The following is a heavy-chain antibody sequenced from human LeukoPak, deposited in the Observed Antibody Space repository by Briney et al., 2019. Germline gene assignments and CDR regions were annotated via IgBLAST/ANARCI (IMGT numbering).Heavy chain of an antibody. CDR3: ARTDHLQDFDI. J-gene: IGHJ3*02. Sequence: GGSLRLAYAASGFTFNSYAMDWLRQAPGKGLEYVSGISFNGGSTYHANSVKGRFTISRDNSKNTLYLQMGSLRAEDMAVYYCARTDHLQDFDIWGRGTMVTVSS. CDR1: GFTFNSYA. CDR2: ISFNGGST. V-gene: IGHV3-64*01.